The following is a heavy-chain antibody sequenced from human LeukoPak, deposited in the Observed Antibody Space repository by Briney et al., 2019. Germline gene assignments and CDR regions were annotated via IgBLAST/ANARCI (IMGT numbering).Heavy chain of an antibody. CDR1: GGSISSSSYY. J-gene: IGHJ6*03. V-gene: IGHV4-39*07. CDR3: ARVSEDVVSYPFGYYYYYMDV. Sequence: PSETLSLTCTVSGGSISSSSYYWGWIRQPPGKGLEWIGSIYYSGSTYYNPSLKSRVTISVDTSKNQFSLKLSSVTAADTAVYYCARVSEDVVSYPFGYYYYYMDVWGKGTTVTISS. CDR2: IYYSGST. D-gene: IGHD2-21*01.